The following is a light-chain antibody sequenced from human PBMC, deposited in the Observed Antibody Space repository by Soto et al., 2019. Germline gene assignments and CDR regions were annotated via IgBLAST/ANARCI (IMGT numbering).Light chain of an antibody. Sequence: GDRVTITCRASQGIANYLAWYQQKPGKVPKLLIYAASTLEPGVPSRFSRSGFGTDFTLSISSLQPEDFATYYCQKYNGAPFTFGPGTKVDIK. CDR2: AAS. CDR3: QKYNGAPFT. J-gene: IGKJ3*01. V-gene: IGKV1-27*01. CDR1: QGIANY.